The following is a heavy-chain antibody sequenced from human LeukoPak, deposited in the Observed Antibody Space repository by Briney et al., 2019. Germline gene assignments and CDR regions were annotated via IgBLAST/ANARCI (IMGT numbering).Heavy chain of an antibody. D-gene: IGHD1-7*01. Sequence: GGSLRLSCAASGFTFSSYSMNWVRQAPGKGLEWVSSISSSSSYIYYADSVKGRFTISRDNAKKSLYLQMNSLRDEDTAVYYCARGPAGTTGHDYWGQGTLVTVSS. CDR3: ARGPAGTTGHDY. J-gene: IGHJ4*02. CDR1: GFTFSSYS. V-gene: IGHV3-21*01. CDR2: ISSSSSYI.